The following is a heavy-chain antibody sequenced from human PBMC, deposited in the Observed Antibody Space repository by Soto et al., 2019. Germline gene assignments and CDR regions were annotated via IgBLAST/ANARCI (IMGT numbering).Heavy chain of an antibody. CDR3: SRAGILTTPYYFDY. CDR2: IRNKANSYTT. V-gene: IGHV3-72*01. D-gene: IGHD4-4*01. Sequence: EVQLVESGGGLVKPGGSLRLSCAASGFIFSDHYMDWVRQAPGKGLEWVGRIRNKANSYTTEYAASVKGRFTISRDDAKNSLYLQMNSLRTEDTALYFCSRAGILTTPYYFDYWGQGTLVTVSP. J-gene: IGHJ4*02. CDR1: GFIFSDHY.